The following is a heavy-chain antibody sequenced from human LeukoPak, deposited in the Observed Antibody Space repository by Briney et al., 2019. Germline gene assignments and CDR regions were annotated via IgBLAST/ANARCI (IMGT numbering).Heavy chain of an antibody. Sequence: PSETLSLTCTVSGGSISSGDYYWSWIRQPPGKGLEWIGYIYYSGSTYYNPSLKSRVTISVDRSKNQFSLKLSSVTAADTAVYYCARYCSSTSCRGGLDPWGQGTLVTVSS. J-gene: IGHJ5*02. V-gene: IGHV4-30-4*01. CDR1: GGSISSGDYY. D-gene: IGHD2-2*01. CDR2: IYYSGST. CDR3: ARYCSSTSCRGGLDP.